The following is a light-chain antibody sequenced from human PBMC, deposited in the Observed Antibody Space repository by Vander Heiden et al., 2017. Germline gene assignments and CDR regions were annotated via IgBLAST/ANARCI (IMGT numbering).Light chain of an antibody. CDR2: DAS. CDR3: QQRSHWLT. V-gene: IGKV3-11*01. J-gene: IGKJ4*01. CDR1: QTIGTY. Sequence: EVVLTLSPATLSLSPRERATLACPARQTIGTYVAWYQQKPGQAPRLLIADASNRATGIPTRFSGSASGTDFTLTINSLETEDFAVYYCQQRSHWLTFGGGTKVEIK.